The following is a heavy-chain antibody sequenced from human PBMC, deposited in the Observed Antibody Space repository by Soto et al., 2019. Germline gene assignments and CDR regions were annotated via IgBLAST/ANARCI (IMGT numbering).Heavy chain of an antibody. Sequence: GGSLRLSCAASGFTFSSYAMHWVRQAPGKGLEWVAVISYDGSNKYYADSVKGRFTISRDNAKNSLYLQMNSLRAEDTAVYYCARDKGRSPLDYWGQGTLVTVSS. V-gene: IGHV3-30-3*01. J-gene: IGHJ4*02. D-gene: IGHD2-15*01. CDR2: ISYDGSNK. CDR1: GFTFSSYA. CDR3: ARDKGRSPLDY.